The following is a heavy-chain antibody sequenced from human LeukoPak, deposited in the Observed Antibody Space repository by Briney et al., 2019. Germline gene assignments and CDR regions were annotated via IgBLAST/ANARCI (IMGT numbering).Heavy chain of an antibody. V-gene: IGHV4-59*01. CDR2: IYYSGST. D-gene: IGHD3-22*01. J-gene: IGHJ4*02. CDR3: ARGPPEYYYDSSGYLHYFDY. Sequence: SETLSLTCTVSGGSISSYYWSCLRHPPGKGLEWLGYIYYSGSTKYNPSLKSRVTISVDTSKNQYSLKLSSVTAADTAVYYCARGPPEYYYDSSGYLHYFDYWGQGTLVTVSS. CDR1: GGSISSYY.